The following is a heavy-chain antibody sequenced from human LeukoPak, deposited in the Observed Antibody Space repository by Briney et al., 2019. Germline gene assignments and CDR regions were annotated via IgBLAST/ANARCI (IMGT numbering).Heavy chain of an antibody. D-gene: IGHD2-2*02. CDR1: GGSISSGGYS. CDR3: ARGTYTMTTDAYDI. J-gene: IGHJ3*02. V-gene: IGHV4-30-4*07. Sequence: KPSETLSLTCAISGGSISSGGYSWSWIRQPPGKGLEWIGYIYYTGNTYYNPSLKSRVTISVDTSKNQFSLKLSSVTAADTAVYFCARGTYTMTTDAYDIWGQGTVVTVPS. CDR2: IYYTGNT.